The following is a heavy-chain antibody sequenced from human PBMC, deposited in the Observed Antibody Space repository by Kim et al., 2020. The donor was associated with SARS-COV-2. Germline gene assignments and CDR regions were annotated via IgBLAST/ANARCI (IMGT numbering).Heavy chain of an antibody. CDR3: ARSAVYLGQQLVQGTYYGMDV. D-gene: IGHD6-13*01. CDR2: IYSGGST. Sequence: GGSLRHSCAASGFTVSSNYMSWVRQAPGKGLEWVSVIYSGGSTYYADSVKGRFTISRDNSKNTLYLQMNSLRAEDTAVYYCARSAVYLGQQLVQGTYYGMDVWGQGTTVTVSS. J-gene: IGHJ6*02. V-gene: IGHV3-53*01. CDR1: GFTVSSNY.